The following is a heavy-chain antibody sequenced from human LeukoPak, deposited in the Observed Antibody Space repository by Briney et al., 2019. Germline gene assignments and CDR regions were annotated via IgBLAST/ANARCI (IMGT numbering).Heavy chain of an antibody. CDR3: ARLQWLVLVGY. CDR1: GGSISSYY. J-gene: IGHJ4*02. CDR2: IYYSGST. D-gene: IGHD6-19*01. Sequence: PSETLSLTCTVSGGSISSYYWSWIRQPPGKGLEWIGSIYYSGSTYYNPSLKSRVTISVDTSKNQFSLKLSSVTAADTAVYYCARLQWLVLVGYWGQGTLVTVSS. V-gene: IGHV4-39*01.